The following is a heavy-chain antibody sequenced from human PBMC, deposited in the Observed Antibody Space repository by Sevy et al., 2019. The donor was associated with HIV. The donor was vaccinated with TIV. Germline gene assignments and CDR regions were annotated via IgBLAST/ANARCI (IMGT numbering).Heavy chain of an antibody. V-gene: IGHV3-15*07. CDR2: VKSKTDGGTT. CDR3: CAVMRLSGATTFWFFDL. J-gene: IGHJ2*01. Sequence: GGSLRLSCAVSGFTFHNAWMNWVRQTPGKGLEWVCRVKSKTDGGTTDYAATVKGRFTILRADSNDTLYLQMDSMKTEDTAAYYCCAVMRLSGATTFWFFDLWGRGTLVTVSS. D-gene: IGHD1-26*01. CDR1: GFTFHNAW.